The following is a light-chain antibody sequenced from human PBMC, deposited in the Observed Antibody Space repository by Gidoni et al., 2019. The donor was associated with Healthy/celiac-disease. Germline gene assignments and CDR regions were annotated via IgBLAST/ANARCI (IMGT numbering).Light chain of an antibody. Sequence: DLVMTQSPDSLAVSLGERATINCKSSQRVLYSSNNKDYLAWYQQKPGQPPKLLIYWASTRESGVPDRFSGSGSGTDFTLTISSLQAEEVAVYYCQQYYSTPLTFGPGTKVDIK. V-gene: IGKV4-1*01. CDR3: QQYYSTPLT. CDR1: QRVLYSSNNKDY. J-gene: IGKJ3*01. CDR2: WAS.